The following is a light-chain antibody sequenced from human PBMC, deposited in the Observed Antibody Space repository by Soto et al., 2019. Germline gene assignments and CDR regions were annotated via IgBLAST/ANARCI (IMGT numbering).Light chain of an antibody. J-gene: IGLJ1*01. V-gene: IGLV2-11*01. CDR2: DVS. CDR1: SSDVGTYDF. Sequence: QSALTQPRSVSGSPGQSVTISCTGTSSDVGTYDFVSWYQQHPGKAPRLMIFDVSERPSGVPDRFSGSKSGNTASLTISGLHAEDEADYYCCLYAVTFYVFGTGTKLTVL. CDR3: CLYAVTFYV.